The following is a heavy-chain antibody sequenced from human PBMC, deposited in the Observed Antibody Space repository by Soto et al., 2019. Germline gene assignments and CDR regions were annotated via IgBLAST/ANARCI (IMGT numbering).Heavy chain of an antibody. D-gene: IGHD3-22*01. CDR1: GGSISSGGYY. CDR2: IYYSGST. CDR3: ARAGITMNYGMDV. Sequence: SETLSLTCTVSGGSISSGGYYLSWIRQHPGKGLEWIGYIYYSGSTYYNPSLKSRVTISVDTSKNQFSLKLSSVTAADTAVYYCARAGITMNYGMDVWGQGTTVTVSS. J-gene: IGHJ6*02. V-gene: IGHV4-31*03.